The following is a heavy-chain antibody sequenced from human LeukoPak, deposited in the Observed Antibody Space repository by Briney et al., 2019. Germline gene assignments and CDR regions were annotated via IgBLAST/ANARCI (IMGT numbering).Heavy chain of an antibody. Sequence: ASVKVSCKASGYTFTSYAMNWVRQAPGQGLEWMGWINTNTGNPTYAQGFTGRFVFSLDTSVSTAYLQISSLKAEDTAVYYCARAAERTYSSSAVAYYYYYGMDVWGQGTTVTVSS. CDR2: INTNTGNP. D-gene: IGHD6-6*01. CDR1: GYTFTSYA. J-gene: IGHJ6*02. V-gene: IGHV7-4-1*02. CDR3: ARAAERTYSSSAVAYYYYYGMDV.